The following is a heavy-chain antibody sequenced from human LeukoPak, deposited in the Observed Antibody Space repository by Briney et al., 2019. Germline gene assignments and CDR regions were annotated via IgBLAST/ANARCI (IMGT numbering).Heavy chain of an antibody. CDR2: INSNSSTL. V-gene: IGHV3-48*01. J-gene: IGHJ4*02. CDR3: VRGQYDFWSGYWD. Sequence: PGGSLRLSCAASGFTFSDYTMNWVRQAPGKGLEWVSNINSNSSTLYYADSVKGRFTISRDNAKNSLYLQMNSLRAEDTAVYYCVRGQYDFWSGYWDWGQGTLVTVSS. CDR1: GFTFSDYT. D-gene: IGHD3-3*01.